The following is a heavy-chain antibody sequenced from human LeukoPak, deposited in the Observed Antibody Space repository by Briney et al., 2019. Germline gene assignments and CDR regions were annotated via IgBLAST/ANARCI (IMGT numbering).Heavy chain of an antibody. CDR2: IYSGST. Sequence: PSETLSLTCTVSGGSISSGGYSWSWIRQPPGKGLEWIGYIYSGSTYYNSSLKSRVTISVDTSKNQFSLKLSSVTAADTAVYYCASHSGGYAYWGQGTLVTVSS. CDR3: ASHSGGYAY. J-gene: IGHJ4*02. CDR1: GGSISSGGYS. D-gene: IGHD5-12*01. V-gene: IGHV4-30-4*07.